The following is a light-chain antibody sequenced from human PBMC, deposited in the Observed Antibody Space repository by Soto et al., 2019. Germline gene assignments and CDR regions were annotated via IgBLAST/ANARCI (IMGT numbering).Light chain of an antibody. Sequence: EIVLTQSPGTLSLSPGERATLSCRASQSVSNYLAWYQRKPGQAPRLLIYGASSRATGIPDRFSGSGSGTDFTLTISRLEPEDFAVYYCQQYGGSPRTFGQGTKV. V-gene: IGKV3-20*01. CDR3: QQYGGSPRT. CDR2: GAS. CDR1: QSVSNY. J-gene: IGKJ1*01.